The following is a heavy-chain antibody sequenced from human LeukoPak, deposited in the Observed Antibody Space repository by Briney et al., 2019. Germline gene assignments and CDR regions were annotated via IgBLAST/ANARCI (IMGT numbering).Heavy chain of an antibody. Sequence: ASVKVSCKASGYTFTGYYIHWVRQAPGQGLEWMGWIYPYSGDTNYAQNFQGRVTMTRDTSISTAYMELSSLKSDDTAVYYCARDSIAAAANFDYWGQGTLVTVSS. D-gene: IGHD6-13*01. J-gene: IGHJ4*02. CDR2: IYPYSGDT. CDR1: GYTFTGYY. CDR3: ARDSIAAAANFDY. V-gene: IGHV1-2*02.